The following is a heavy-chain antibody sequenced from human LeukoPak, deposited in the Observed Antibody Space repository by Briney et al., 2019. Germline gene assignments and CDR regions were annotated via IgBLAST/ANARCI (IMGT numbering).Heavy chain of an antibody. D-gene: IGHD3-22*01. CDR3: TRYRDSSGYSLPEAFDI. J-gene: IGHJ3*02. Sequence: PGGSLRLSCAASGFTFSGSAMHWVRQASGKGLEWVGRIRSKANSYATAYAASVKGRFTISRDDSKNTAYLQMNSLKTEDTAVYYCTRYRDSSGYSLPEAFDIWGQGTMVTVSS. CDR1: GFTFSGSA. V-gene: IGHV3-73*01. CDR2: IRSKANSYAT.